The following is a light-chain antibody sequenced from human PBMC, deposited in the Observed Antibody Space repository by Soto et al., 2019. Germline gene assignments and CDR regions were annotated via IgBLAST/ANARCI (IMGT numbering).Light chain of an antibody. Sequence: EIVLTQSPGTLSLSPGERATLSCRASQSVSSSYLAWYQQKPGQAPRLLIYGSSSRATGIPDRCSGSGSGTVFTLTISRLEPEDFAVYYCQQYGSSRTFGQGTKVEIK. CDR1: QSVSSSY. V-gene: IGKV3-20*01. CDR3: QQYGSSRT. J-gene: IGKJ1*01. CDR2: GSS.